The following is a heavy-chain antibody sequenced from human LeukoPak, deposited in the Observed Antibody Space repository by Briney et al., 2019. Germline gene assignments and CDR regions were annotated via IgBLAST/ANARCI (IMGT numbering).Heavy chain of an antibody. Sequence: SETLSLTCTVSGGSISNDYWSWIRQATGNELEWNGRVYTSAGTNYNPSLKSRVTISLDKSKKQFSLNLNSVTAADTAVYYCARGGTYGSGRHQHTTLDYWGPGTLVTVSS. CDR3: ARGGTYGSGRHQHTTLDY. CDR1: GGSISNDY. CDR2: VYTSAGT. J-gene: IGHJ4*02. D-gene: IGHD3-10*01. V-gene: IGHV4-4*07.